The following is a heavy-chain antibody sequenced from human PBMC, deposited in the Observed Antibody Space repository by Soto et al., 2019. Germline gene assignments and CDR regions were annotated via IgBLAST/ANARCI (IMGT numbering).Heavy chain of an antibody. Sequence: QVQLVQSGAEVKKPGASVRVSCKVSGYTFTTHSLNWVRQAPGQSLEWMGWINPDSGYTKYSENFQDRVTITRDTSASTAYVELSSLRSEDTAVYYCARDTPGVFGSYMDVWGKGTTVIVSS. CDR3: ARDTPGVFGSYMDV. CDR1: GYTFTTHS. J-gene: IGHJ6*03. V-gene: IGHV1-3*01. D-gene: IGHD3-3*01. CDR2: INPDSGYT.